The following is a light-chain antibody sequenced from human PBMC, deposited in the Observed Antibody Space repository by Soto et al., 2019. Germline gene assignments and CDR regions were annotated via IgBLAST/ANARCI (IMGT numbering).Light chain of an antibody. CDR1: SSDVGGYNY. V-gene: IGLV2-14*01. J-gene: IGLJ2*01. CDR2: DVS. Sequence: QSALTQPASVSGSPGPSITISCTGTSSDVGGYNYVSWYQQHPGKAPKLMIYDVSNRPSGVSNRFSGSKSGNTASLTISGLQAEDEADYYRSSYTSSSTYVVFGGGTKLTVL. CDR3: SSYTSSSTYVV.